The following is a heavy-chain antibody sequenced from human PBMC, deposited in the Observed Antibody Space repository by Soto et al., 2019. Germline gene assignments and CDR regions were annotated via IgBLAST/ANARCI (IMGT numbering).Heavy chain of an antibody. D-gene: IGHD6-13*01. V-gene: IGHV1-69*01. CDR2: IIPYYNTL. Sequence: QAQVVQSGAEVRKPGSSVKLSCKASEGTFNSYAIAWVRQAPGQGLEWMGGIIPYYNTLNYAQKFQDRVTIPADDSTNTVCMELSRLRSDDTAVYFCASGASRWYPYFFDSWAQGTLVTVSS. J-gene: IGHJ4*02. CDR3: ASGASRWYPYFFDS. CDR1: EGTFNSYA.